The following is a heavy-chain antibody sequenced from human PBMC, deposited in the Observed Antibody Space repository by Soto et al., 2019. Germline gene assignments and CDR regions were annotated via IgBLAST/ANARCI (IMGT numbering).Heavy chain of an antibody. J-gene: IGHJ6*02. V-gene: IGHV4-34*01. CDR1: GGSFSGYY. CDR3: ARGFIKRGIAAADHYYYYGMDV. CDR2: INHSGST. D-gene: IGHD6-13*01. Sequence: SETLSLTCAVYGGSFSGYYWSWIRQPPGKGLEWIGEINHSGSTNYNPSLKSRVTISVDTSKNQFSLKLSSVTAADTAVYYCARGFIKRGIAAADHYYYYGMDVWGQGTTVTVSS.